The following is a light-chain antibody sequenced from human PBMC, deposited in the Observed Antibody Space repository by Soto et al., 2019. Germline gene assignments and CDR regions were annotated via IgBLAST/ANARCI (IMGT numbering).Light chain of an antibody. CDR2: DAS. V-gene: IGKV3-11*01. CDR3: QHRTNFI. Sequence: EIVLTQSPVTLSLSPGESATLSCRASQSVPNYLAWYQQRPGQAPRLLIYDASHRAAGVPARFSGGESGTDFTLTISSLEPEDFAVYYRQHRTNFIFGQGTRLDIK. J-gene: IGKJ5*01. CDR1: QSVPNY.